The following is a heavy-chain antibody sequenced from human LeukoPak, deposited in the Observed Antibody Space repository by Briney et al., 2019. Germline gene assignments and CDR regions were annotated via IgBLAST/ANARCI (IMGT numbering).Heavy chain of an antibody. CDR2: IIPIFRIA. J-gene: IGHJ6*02. D-gene: IGHD5-24*01. Sequence: SVKVSCKASGGTFSSYAISWVRQAPGQGLELMGRIIPIFRIANYAQKFQGRVTITADKSTSTAYMELSSLRSEDTAVYYCARDLTRDGYNHDIRYGMDVWGQGTTVTVSS. V-gene: IGHV1-69*04. CDR1: GGTFSSYA. CDR3: ARDLTRDGYNHDIRYGMDV.